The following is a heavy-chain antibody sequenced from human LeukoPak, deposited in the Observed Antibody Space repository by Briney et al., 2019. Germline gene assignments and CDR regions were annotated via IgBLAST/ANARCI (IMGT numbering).Heavy chain of an antibody. J-gene: IGHJ4*02. CDR2: ISYDGSNK. CDR3: AKGVRSSGPDRYPDY. V-gene: IGHV3-30*18. D-gene: IGHD2-15*01. CDR1: GFTFSSYG. Sequence: PGRSLRLSCAASGFTFSSYGMHWVRQAPGKGLERVAVISYDGSNKYYADSVKGRFTISRDNSKNTLYLQMNSLRAEDTAVYYCAKGVRSSGPDRYPDYWGQGTLVTVSS.